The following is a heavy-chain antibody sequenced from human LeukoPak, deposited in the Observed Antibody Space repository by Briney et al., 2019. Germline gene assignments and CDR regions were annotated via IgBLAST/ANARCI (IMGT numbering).Heavy chain of an antibody. V-gene: IGHV4-59*08. Sequence: SETLSLTCTVSGGSISGYYWSWIRQPPGKGLECIGYIYYSGGTNYNPSLKSRVTISVDTSKNEFSLKLSSVTAADTAVYYCARQKGYYDSSGYHQVFDYWGQGTLVTVSS. CDR2: IYYSGGT. J-gene: IGHJ4*02. CDR1: GGSISGYY. CDR3: ARQKGYYDSSGYHQVFDY. D-gene: IGHD3-22*01.